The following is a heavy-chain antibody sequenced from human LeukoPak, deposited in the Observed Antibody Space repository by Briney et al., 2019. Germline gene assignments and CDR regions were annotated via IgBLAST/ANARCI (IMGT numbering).Heavy chain of an antibody. D-gene: IGHD3-16*01. CDR1: GFTFSNFW. CDR3: AVGGGGAF. V-gene: IGHV3-7*05. J-gene: IGHJ4*02. Sequence: GGSLRLSCAASGFTFSNFWVSWVRQAPGKGLEWVAHIKEDGSEKYYVDSVKGRFTISRDNAKNSLYLQMISLRAEDTAVYYCAVGGGGAFWGQGTLVTVSS. CDR2: IKEDGSEK.